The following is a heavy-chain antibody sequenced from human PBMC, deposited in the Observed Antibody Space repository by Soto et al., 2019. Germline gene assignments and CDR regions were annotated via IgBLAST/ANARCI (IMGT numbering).Heavy chain of an antibody. D-gene: IGHD3-10*01. V-gene: IGHV1-46*01. Sequence: ASVNVSCKSSGYTFTNCYIHWVRQAPGQGLEWMGIIYPSGGSTINAQKFQGRVTMTRDTSTSTVYMELSSLRSEDTAVYYCARDFSGPMDYWGRGTLVTVSS. CDR3: ARDFSGPMDY. J-gene: IGHJ4*02. CDR2: IYPSGGST. CDR1: GYTFTNCY.